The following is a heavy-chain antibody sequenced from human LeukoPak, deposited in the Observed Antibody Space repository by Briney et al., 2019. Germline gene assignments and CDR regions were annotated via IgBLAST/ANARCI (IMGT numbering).Heavy chain of an antibody. J-gene: IGHJ4*02. D-gene: IGHD5-12*01. Sequence: PGGSLRLSCEASGFSFSAAWMTWVRQAPGKGLEWVATIKNDGSDKYYVDSVKGRFTLSRDNAKNLVYQQMNSLRVEDTAVYYCVNLGYSDGGQGTLVTVSS. CDR2: IKNDGSDK. V-gene: IGHV3-7*01. CDR1: GFSFSAAW. CDR3: VNLGYSD.